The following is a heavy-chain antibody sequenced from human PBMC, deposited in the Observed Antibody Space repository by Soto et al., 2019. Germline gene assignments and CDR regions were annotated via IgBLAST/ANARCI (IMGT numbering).Heavy chain of an antibody. CDR1: GFTFSSYS. CDR3: ARGSRPFDF. V-gene: IGHV3-48*01. Sequence: PGGSLRLSCAASGFTFSSYSMNWVRQAPGKGLAWVSYISSSSSTIYYADSVKGRFTITRDNAKNSLYLQMNSLRAGDTAVYYCARGSRPFDFWGQGTLVTVSS. J-gene: IGHJ4*02. D-gene: IGHD6-13*01. CDR2: ISSSSSTI.